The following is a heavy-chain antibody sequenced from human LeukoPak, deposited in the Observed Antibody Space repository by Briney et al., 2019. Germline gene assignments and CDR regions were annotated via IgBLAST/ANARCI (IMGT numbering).Heavy chain of an antibody. CDR1: GFTSDDYA. CDR3: AKDISAGACSSTSCYYYYYGMDV. J-gene: IGHJ6*02. CDR2: ISWNSGSI. Sequence: GRSLRLSCAASGFTSDDYAMHWVRQAPGKGLEWVSGISWNSGSIGYADSVKGRFTISRDNAKNSLYLQMNSLRAEDTALYYCAKDISAGACSSTSCYYYYYGMDVWGQGTTVTVSS. D-gene: IGHD2-2*01. V-gene: IGHV3-9*02.